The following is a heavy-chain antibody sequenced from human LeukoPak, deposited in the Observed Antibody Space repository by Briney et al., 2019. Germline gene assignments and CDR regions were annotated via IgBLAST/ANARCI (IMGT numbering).Heavy chain of an antibody. J-gene: IGHJ4*02. CDR2: ISGSGGTT. D-gene: IGHD1-26*01. V-gene: IGHV3-23*01. CDR1: EYTLTTYP. CDR3: AKDLYQWELYDLTS. Sequence: GGPLTLPCAPSEYTLTTYPRTGAPQAPGKALEWVSAISGSGGTTHYADSVKGLFTISRDNSRNTLYLQMNSLRAEDTAMYYCAKDLYQWELYDLTSWGQGTLVTVSS.